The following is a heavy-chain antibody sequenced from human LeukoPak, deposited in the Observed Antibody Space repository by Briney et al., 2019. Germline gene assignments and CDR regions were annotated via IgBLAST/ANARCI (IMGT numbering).Heavy chain of an antibody. CDR3: ATVFYDSSGYWLDY. D-gene: IGHD3-22*01. Sequence: ASVKVSCKVSGYTLTELSMHWVRQAPGKGLEWMGGFDPEDGETIYAQKFQGRVTMTEDTSTDTAYMELSSLRSEVTAVYYCATVFYDSSGYWLDYWGQGTLVTVSS. J-gene: IGHJ4*02. V-gene: IGHV1-24*01. CDR1: GYTLTELS. CDR2: FDPEDGET.